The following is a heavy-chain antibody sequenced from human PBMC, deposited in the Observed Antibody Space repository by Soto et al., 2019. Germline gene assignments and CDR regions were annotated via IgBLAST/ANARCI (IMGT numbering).Heavy chain of an antibody. D-gene: IGHD2-21*01. Sequence: EVQLLESGGGLVQPGGSLRLSCAASGFTFSNYGMSWVRQAPGKGLGWVSSISGGNTFYAGSVKGRFTISRDNSKNTLYLQMNSLTAEDTAVYYCAKAPSSDCNSGACSLRSWGQGTLVTVSS. V-gene: IGHV3-23*01. J-gene: IGHJ5*02. CDR3: AKAPSSDCNSGACSLRS. CDR2: SISGGNT. CDR1: GFTFSNYG.